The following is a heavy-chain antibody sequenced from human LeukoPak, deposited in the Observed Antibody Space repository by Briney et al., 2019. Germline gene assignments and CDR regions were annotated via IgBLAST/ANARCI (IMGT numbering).Heavy chain of an antibody. CDR3: ARGPWIYIGYPSYYFDC. CDR1: GYTFTSHQ. CDR2: INPNGGST. J-gene: IGHJ4*02. D-gene: IGHD5-12*01. V-gene: IGHV1-46*01. Sequence: ASVKVSCKASGYTFTSHQMHWVRQAPGQGLEWVGIINPNGGSTNFAQKFQGRVTMITDMSTSTVYMELSSLRSEDTAVYYCARGPWIYIGYPSYYFDCWGQGTLVTVSS.